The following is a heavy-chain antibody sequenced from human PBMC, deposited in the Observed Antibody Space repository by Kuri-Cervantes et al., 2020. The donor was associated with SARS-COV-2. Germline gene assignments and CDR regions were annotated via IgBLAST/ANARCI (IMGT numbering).Heavy chain of an antibody. V-gene: IGHV4-34*01. CDR1: GGSLSGYY. J-gene: IGHJ5*02. CDR2: INHSGST. Sequence: GSLRLSCAVYGGSLSGYYWGWIRQPPGKGLEWIGEINHSGSTNYNPSLKSRVTISVDTSKNQFSLKLSSVTAADTAVYYCARAPRYIVLVPAGGNWFDPWGQGTLVTVSS. D-gene: IGHD2-2*01. CDR3: ARAPRYIVLVPAGGNWFDP.